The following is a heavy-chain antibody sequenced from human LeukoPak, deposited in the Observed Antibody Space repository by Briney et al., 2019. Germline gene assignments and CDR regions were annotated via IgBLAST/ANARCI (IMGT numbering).Heavy chain of an antibody. CDR1: GFTFSSYA. D-gene: IGHD4-17*01. J-gene: IGHJ4*02. V-gene: IGHV3-23*01. CDR2: ISGSGGNT. CDR3: AKGRNEDGDAALNY. Sequence: QPGGSLRLSCAASGFTFSSYAMSWVRQAPAKGLEWVSSISGSGGNTFYADSVKGRFTISRDNSKNTLYLQMNLRRAEETAAYHCAKGRNEDGDAALNYWGQGTLVTVSS.